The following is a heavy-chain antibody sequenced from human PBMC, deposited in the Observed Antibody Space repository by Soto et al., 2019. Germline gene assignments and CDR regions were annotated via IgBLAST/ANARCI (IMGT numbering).Heavy chain of an antibody. Sequence: ESGGGVVQPGRSLRLSCAASGFTFSSYAMHWVRQAPGKGLEWVAVISYDGSNKYYADSVKGRFTISGDNSKNTLYLQMNSLRAEDTAVYYCARMAVAGTWNWFDPWGQGTLVTVSS. CDR3: ARMAVAGTWNWFDP. D-gene: IGHD6-19*01. J-gene: IGHJ5*02. CDR1: GFTFSSYA. V-gene: IGHV3-30-3*01. CDR2: ISYDGSNK.